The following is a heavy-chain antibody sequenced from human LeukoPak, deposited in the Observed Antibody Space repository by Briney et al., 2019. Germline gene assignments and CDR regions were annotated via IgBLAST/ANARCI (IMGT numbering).Heavy chain of an antibody. V-gene: IGHV3-30*19. CDR1: GFTFNSYA. Sequence: GGSLRLSCAASGFTFNSYAMHWVRQAPGKGLDWVALLAYDGTNEYYSGSVKGRFSISRDNYKNTVDLQMNSLRVDDTAVYYCARGGPLGDTNRFDFWGQGSLVIVSS. CDR2: LAYDGTNE. D-gene: IGHD3-10*01. J-gene: IGHJ4*02. CDR3: ARGGPLGDTNRFDF.